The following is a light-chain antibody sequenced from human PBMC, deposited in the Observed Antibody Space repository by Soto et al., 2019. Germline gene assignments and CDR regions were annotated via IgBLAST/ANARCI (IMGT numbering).Light chain of an antibody. Sequence: DIQMTQSPSSLSASVGDRVTITCRASQSISSYLNWYQQKPGKAPKLLIYAASSLQSGVPSRFSGSGSGTDFTLTISSLQPEDFANYYCQQSYSTPYTFGQGTKLKIK. CDR2: AAS. CDR3: QQSYSTPYT. J-gene: IGKJ2*01. V-gene: IGKV1-39*01. CDR1: QSISSY.